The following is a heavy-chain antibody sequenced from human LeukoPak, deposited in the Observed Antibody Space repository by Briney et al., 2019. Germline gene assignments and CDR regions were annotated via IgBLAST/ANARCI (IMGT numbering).Heavy chain of an antibody. CDR3: ARKGNAFDV. J-gene: IGHJ3*01. CDR1: GFTFSSYW. D-gene: IGHD3-10*01. CDR2: IKLDVSET. Sequence: GGSLRLSCAASGFTFSSYWMTWVRQAPGKGLEWVANIKLDVSETYYVDSVRGRFTISRDNTKNSLYLQMDSLRAEDTAVYYCARKGNAFDVWGQGTMVTVS. V-gene: IGHV3-7*01.